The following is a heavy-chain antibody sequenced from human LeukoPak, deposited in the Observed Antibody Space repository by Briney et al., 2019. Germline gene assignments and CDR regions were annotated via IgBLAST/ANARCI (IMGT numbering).Heavy chain of an antibody. Sequence: SETLSLTCAVYGGSFSGYYWSWIRQPPGKGLEWIGEINHSGSTNYNPSLKSRVTISVDKSKNQFSLKLSSVTAADTAVYYCARVREFGDDAFDIWGQGTMVTVSS. CDR1: GGSFSGYY. D-gene: IGHD3-10*01. CDR3: ARVREFGDDAFDI. V-gene: IGHV4-34*01. CDR2: INHSGST. J-gene: IGHJ3*02.